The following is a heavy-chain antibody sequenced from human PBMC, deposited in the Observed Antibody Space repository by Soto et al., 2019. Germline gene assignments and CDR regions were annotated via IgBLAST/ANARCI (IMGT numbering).Heavy chain of an antibody. CDR2: IYWDDDK. D-gene: IGHD5-12*01. CDR3: AHVYGGYDKFDY. CDR1: GFSLSTSGVG. V-gene: IGHV2-5*02. Sequence: QITLKESGPALVKPTQHLTLTCTFSGFSLSTSGVGVGWIRQPPGKALEWLALIYWDDDKRYSPSLKSRLTITKDTSKNPVVLTVTNMDPVDTATDYCAHVYGGYDKFDYWGQGTLVTVSS. J-gene: IGHJ4*02.